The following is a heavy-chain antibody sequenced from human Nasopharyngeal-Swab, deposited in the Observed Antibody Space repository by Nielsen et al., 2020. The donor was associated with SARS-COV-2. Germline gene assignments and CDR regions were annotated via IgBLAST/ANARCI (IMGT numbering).Heavy chain of an antibody. CDR1: GFTFSNYG. D-gene: IGHD5-24*01. V-gene: IGHV3-33*01. CDR3: ARGGWLQIITYFDL. CDR2: IWYDGSNK. Sequence: GESLKISCAALGFTFSNYGMHWVRQAPGKGLEWVALIWYDGSNKYYADSVKGRFTISRDNSKNTLYLQMNSLRAEDTAVYYCARGGWLQIITYFDLWGRGTLVTVSS. J-gene: IGHJ2*01.